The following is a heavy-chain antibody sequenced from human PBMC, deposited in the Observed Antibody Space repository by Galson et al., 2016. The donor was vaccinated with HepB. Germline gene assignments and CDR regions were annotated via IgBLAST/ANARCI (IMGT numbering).Heavy chain of an antibody. CDR2: INLSGPGT. J-gene: IGHJ3*02. D-gene: IGHD1-7*01. V-gene: IGHV1-46*01. Sequence: SVKVSCKASGFHFTSYYIHWVRQASGQGPEWMGLINLSGPGTNYAQKFQGRVTMTSDTSASPVHMELNSLTSEDTAVYYCARNFGGLDAFDMWGQGTKVTVSS. CDR1: GFHFTSYY. CDR3: ARNFGGLDAFDM.